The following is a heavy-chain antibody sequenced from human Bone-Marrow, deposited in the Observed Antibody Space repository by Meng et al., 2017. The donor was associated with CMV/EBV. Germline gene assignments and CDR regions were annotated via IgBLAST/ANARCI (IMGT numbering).Heavy chain of an antibody. CDR2: ISSSGSTI. J-gene: IGHJ4*02. CDR3: AREGYDSSGYYSRPFDY. D-gene: IGHD3-22*01. CDR1: GFTFSSYE. Sequence: GSLKISCAASGFTFSSYEMNWVRQAPGKGLEWVSYISSSGSTIYYADSVKGRFTISRDNAKNSLYLQMNSLRAEDTAVYYCAREGYDSSGYYSRPFDYWGQGTRVTVSS. V-gene: IGHV3-48*03.